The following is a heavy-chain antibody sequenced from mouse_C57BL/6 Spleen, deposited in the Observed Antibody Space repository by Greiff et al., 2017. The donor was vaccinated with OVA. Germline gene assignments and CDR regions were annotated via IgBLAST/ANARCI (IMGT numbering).Heavy chain of an antibody. Sequence: EVQGVESGGGLVKPGGSLKLSCAASGFTFSSYAMSWVRQTPEKRLEWVATISDGGSYTYYPDNVKGRFTISRDNAKNTLYLQMSSLKSEDTAMYYCARQIYGSSFFDYWGQGTTLTVSS. V-gene: IGHV5-4*01. CDR2: ISDGGSYT. J-gene: IGHJ2*01. D-gene: IGHD1-1*01. CDR1: GFTFSSYA. CDR3: ARQIYGSSFFDY.